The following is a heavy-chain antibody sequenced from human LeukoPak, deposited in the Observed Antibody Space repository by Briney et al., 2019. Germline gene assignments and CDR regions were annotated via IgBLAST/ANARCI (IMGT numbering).Heavy chain of an antibody. CDR2: ISYDGSNK. V-gene: IGHV3-30-3*01. D-gene: IGHD3-22*01. J-gene: IGHJ4*02. Sequence: SCKASGYTFTSYAMHWVRQAPGKGLEWVAVISYDGSNKYYADSVKGRFTISRDNSKNTLYLQMNSLRAEDTAVYYCARGGYYDSSGYLGYWGQGTLVTVSS. CDR3: ARGGYYDSSGYLGY. CDR1: GYTFTSYA.